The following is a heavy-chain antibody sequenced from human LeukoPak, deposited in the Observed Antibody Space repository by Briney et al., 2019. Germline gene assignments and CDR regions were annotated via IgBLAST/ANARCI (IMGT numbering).Heavy chain of an antibody. CDR3: ARDRAMVRGVISYGMDV. Sequence: GASVKVSCKASGYTFTSYGISWVRQAPGQGLEWRGWISAYNGNTNYAQKLRGRVTMTTDTSTSTAYMELRSLRSDDTAVYYCARDRAMVRGVISYGMDVWGQGTTVTVSS. J-gene: IGHJ6*02. V-gene: IGHV1-18*01. CDR1: GYTFTSYG. D-gene: IGHD3-10*01. CDR2: ISAYNGNT.